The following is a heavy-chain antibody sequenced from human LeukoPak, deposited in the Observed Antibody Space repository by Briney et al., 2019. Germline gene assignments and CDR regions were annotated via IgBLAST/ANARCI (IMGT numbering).Heavy chain of an antibody. D-gene: IGHD3-10*01. J-gene: IGHJ6*04. CDR3: ARGLRLVRGAHNGMDV. CDR2: INHSGST. Sequence: GSLRLSCAASGFSFNTYEMNWVRQAPGKGLEWIGEINHSGSTNYNPSLKSRVTISVDTSKNQFSLKLSSVTAADTAVYYCARGLRLVRGAHNGMDVWGKGTTVTVSS. V-gene: IGHV4-34*01. CDR1: GFSFNTYE.